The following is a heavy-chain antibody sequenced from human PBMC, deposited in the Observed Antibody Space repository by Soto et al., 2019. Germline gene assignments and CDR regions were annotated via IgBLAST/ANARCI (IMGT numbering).Heavy chain of an antibody. V-gene: IGHV4-39*01. CDR1: GGSLSSSSYY. CDR2: IYYSGST. Sequence: SETLSLTCTVSGGSLSSSSYYWGWIRQPPGKGLEWIGSIYYSGSTYYNPSLKSRVTISVDTSKNQFSLKLSSVTAADTAVYYCAYFSIAVAVDLDYWGQGTLVNVSS. D-gene: IGHD6-19*01. CDR3: AYFSIAVAVDLDY. J-gene: IGHJ4*02.